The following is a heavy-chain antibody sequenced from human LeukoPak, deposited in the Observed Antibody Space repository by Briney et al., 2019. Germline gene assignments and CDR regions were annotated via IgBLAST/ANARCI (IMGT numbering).Heavy chain of an antibody. CDR3: ARFSKSADAFDV. CDR2: ISAYNGNT. Sequence: ASVKVSCKASGGTFSSYAISWVRQAPGQGLEWMGWISAYNGNTNYAQKLQGRVTMTTDTSTSTAYMELRSLRSEDTAVYYCARFSKSADAFDVWGQGTLVTVSS. CDR1: GGTFSSYA. V-gene: IGHV1-18*01. J-gene: IGHJ3*01.